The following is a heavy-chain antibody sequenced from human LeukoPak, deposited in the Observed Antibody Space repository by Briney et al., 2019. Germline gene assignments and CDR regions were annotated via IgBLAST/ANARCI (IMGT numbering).Heavy chain of an antibody. V-gene: IGHV3-7*03. CDR1: GLTLSNVW. CDR2: IKQDGSET. CDR3: ATSGTRGVINGH. D-gene: IGHD3-10*01. Sequence: PGGSLRLSCAVSGLTLSNVWMNWVRQAPGKGLEWVANIKQDGSETYYVDSVKGRFTISRDNAKKSLYLQMNSLRVEDTAVYYCATSGTRGVINGHWGQGTLVTVPS. J-gene: IGHJ4*02.